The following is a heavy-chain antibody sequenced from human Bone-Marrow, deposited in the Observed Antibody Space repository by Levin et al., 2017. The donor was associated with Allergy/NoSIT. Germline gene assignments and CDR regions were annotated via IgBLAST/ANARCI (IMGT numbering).Heavy chain of an antibody. J-gene: IGHJ4*02. CDR3: ARDIRRSSGWDGVDY. D-gene: IGHD6-19*01. CDR2: VYPSGSV. Sequence: SETLSLTCTVSGGSISNQHLSWIRQPAGKGLEWIGRVYPSGSVDYNPSLKSRVATLSVDRSKNQFSLKLRFLTAADTGVYYCARDIRRSSGWDGVDYWGQGTLVTVAS. CDR1: GGSISNQH. V-gene: IGHV4-4*07.